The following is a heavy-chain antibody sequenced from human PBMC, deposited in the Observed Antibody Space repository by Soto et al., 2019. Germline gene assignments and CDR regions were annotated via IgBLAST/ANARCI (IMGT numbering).Heavy chain of an antibody. J-gene: IGHJ4*01. Sequence: QSGGSLRLSCTGSGFTFDDLAINWVRQAPGKGLEWVGHIRNKTHHETTEYAASVKGRFTTSRDASNGFTYLQMNSLKTEDSAVYYCTGAESPDTASFSPYWGHGTLVTVSS. V-gene: IGHV3-49*04. CDR2: IRNKTHHETT. CDR3: TGAESPDTASFSPY. D-gene: IGHD5-18*01. CDR1: GFTFDDLA.